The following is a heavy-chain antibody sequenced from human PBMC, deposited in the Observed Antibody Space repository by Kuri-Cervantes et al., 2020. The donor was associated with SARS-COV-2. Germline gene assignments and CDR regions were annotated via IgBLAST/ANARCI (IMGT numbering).Heavy chain of an antibody. CDR2: IIPIFGTA. D-gene: IGHD5-18*01. V-gene: IGHV1-69*05. J-gene: IGHJ6*03. CDR3: ARGRDSYGYWNYYYYMDV. CDR1: GGTFSSYA. Sequence: SVKVSCKASGGTFSSYAISWVRQAPGQGLEWMGGIIPIFGTANYAQKFQGRITITTNESTSTAYMELSSMRSEDTAVYYCARGRDSYGYWNYYYYMDVWGKGTTVTVSS.